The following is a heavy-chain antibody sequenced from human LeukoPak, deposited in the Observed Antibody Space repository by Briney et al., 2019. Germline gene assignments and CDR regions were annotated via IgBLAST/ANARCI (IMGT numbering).Heavy chain of an antibody. V-gene: IGHV3-66*01. Sequence: GSLRLSCAASEFSVGSNYMTWVRQAPGKGLEWVSLIYSGGSTYYADSVKGRFTISRDNSKNTLYLQMNSLRAEDTAVYYCASGQGYDAFDIWGQGTMVTVSS. D-gene: IGHD3-22*01. CDR1: EFSVGSNY. J-gene: IGHJ3*02. CDR3: ASGQGYDAFDI. CDR2: IYSGGST.